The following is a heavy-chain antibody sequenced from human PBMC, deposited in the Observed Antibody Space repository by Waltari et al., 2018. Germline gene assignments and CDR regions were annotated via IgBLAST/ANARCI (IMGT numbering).Heavy chain of an antibody. Sequence: EVQLVNSGGGLVQPGGSLRLSCAASDFFTDYWLDWVLQAPGKGLVWVSRMKTDGTSITYADSVKGRFTISRDSAKNTYYLQMNSLRAEDTAVYYCTRNPGYWGQGTLVTVSS. J-gene: IGHJ4*02. CDR1: DFFTDYW. CDR2: MKTDGTSI. CDR3: TRNPGY. V-gene: IGHV3-74*03.